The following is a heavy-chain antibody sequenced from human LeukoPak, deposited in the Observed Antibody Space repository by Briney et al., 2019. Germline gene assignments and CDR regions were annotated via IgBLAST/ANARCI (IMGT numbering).Heavy chain of an antibody. CDR2: ISSSSSYI. Sequence: GGSLRPSCAASGFTFSSYSMNWVRQAPGKGLEWVSSISSSSSYIYYADSVKGRFTISRDNAKNSLYLQMNSLRAEDTAVYYCARLLRFLEWLPSIGMDVWGQGTTVTVSS. J-gene: IGHJ6*02. CDR3: ARLLRFLEWLPSIGMDV. D-gene: IGHD3-3*01. CDR1: GFTFSSYS. V-gene: IGHV3-21*01.